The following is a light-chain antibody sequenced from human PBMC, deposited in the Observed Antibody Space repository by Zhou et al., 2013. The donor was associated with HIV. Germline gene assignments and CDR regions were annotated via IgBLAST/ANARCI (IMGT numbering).Light chain of an antibody. V-gene: IGKV1-39*01. CDR3: QQSYYTPLT. Sequence: DIQMTQSPSSLSASVGDRVTITCQASQDISNYLNWYHHKPGQAPKLLIYAASSLQSGVPSRFSGSGSGTDFTLTISSLQPEDFATYYCQQSYYTPLTFGPGTKVEI. CDR2: AAS. J-gene: IGKJ1*01. CDR1: QDISNY.